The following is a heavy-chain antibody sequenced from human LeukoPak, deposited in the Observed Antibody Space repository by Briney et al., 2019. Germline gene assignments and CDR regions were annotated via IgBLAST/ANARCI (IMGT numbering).Heavy chain of an antibody. Sequence: SVKVSCKASGGTFSSYAISWVRQAPGQGLEWMGGIIPIFGTANYAQKFQGRVTITAGESTSTAYMELSSLRSEDTAVYYCARPLRFLEWLASPYYYGMDVWGQGTTVTVSS. CDR2: IIPIFGTA. CDR3: ARPLRFLEWLASPYYYGMDV. J-gene: IGHJ6*02. D-gene: IGHD3-3*01. CDR1: GGTFSSYA. V-gene: IGHV1-69*13.